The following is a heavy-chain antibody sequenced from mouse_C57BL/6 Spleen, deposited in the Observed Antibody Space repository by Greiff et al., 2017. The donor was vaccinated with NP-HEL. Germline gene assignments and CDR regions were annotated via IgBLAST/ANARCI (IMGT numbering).Heavy chain of an antibody. Sequence: VQLQQSGAELVRPGTSVKVSCKASGYAFTNYLIEWVKQRPGQGLEWIGWINPGSGGTNYNEKFKGKATLTADKSSSTAYMQLSSLTSEDSAVYFCARSGGTTAPPWGQGTLVTVSA. CDR3: ARSGGTTAPP. D-gene: IGHD1-2*01. J-gene: IGHJ3*01. V-gene: IGHV1-54*01. CDR2: INPGSGGT. CDR1: GYAFTNYL.